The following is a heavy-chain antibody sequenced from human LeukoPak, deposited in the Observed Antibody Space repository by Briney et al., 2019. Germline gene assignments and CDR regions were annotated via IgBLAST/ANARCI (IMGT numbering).Heavy chain of an antibody. V-gene: IGHV1-46*01. Sequence: ASVKVSCKASGYTFTSYCMHWVRQAPGQGLEWMGIINPSGRSTSYAQNSQGRVAMTRATSTSTVYMELSSLRSEDTAVYYCAREIGDSSGYYRFDYWGQGTLVTVSS. J-gene: IGHJ4*02. CDR3: AREIGDSSGYYRFDY. D-gene: IGHD3-22*01. CDR2: INPSGRST. CDR1: GYTFTSYC.